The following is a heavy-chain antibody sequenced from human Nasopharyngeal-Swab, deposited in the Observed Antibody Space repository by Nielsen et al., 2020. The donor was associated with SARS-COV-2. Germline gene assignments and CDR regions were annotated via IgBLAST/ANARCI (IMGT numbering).Heavy chain of an antibody. V-gene: IGHV4-34*01. D-gene: IGHD3-10*01. CDR2: INHSGST. J-gene: IGHJ6*02. CDR1: GGSISGYY. CDR3: ARGPVDVLLWFGELFHSHGMDV. Sequence: SETLSLTCTVSGGSISGYYWSWIRQPPGKGLEWIGEINHSGSTNYNPSLKSRVTISVDTSKNQFSLKLSSVTAADTAVYYCARGPVDVLLWFGELFHSHGMDVWGQGTTVTVSS.